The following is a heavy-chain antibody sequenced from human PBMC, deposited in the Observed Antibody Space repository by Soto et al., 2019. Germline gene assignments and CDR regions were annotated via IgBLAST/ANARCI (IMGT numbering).Heavy chain of an antibody. CDR3: ARPRGGYCTGGTCLFEF. CDR2: ISSASTYT. CDR1: GFIFSNYN. V-gene: IGHV3-21*06. Sequence: EVQLVESGGGLVKPGGSLRLSCVASGFIFSNYNMNWVRLAPGKGLEWVSSISSASTYTYYADSFKGRFTISRDNAENSLFLQMNSLRAEDTAVYYCARPRGGYCTGGTCLFEFWGQGSLVTVSS. J-gene: IGHJ4*02. D-gene: IGHD2-8*02.